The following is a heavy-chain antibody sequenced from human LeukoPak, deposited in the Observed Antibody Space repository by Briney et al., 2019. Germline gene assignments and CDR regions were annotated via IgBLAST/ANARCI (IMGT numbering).Heavy chain of an antibody. D-gene: IGHD3-10*01. CDR1: GYTFTSYD. J-gene: IGHJ5*02. V-gene: IGHV1-8*01. CDR3: AREIWFGGDRNWFDP. CDR2: MNPNSGNT. Sequence: ASVKVSCKASGYTFTSYDINWVRQATGQGLEWMGWMNPNSGNTGYAQKFQGRVTMTRNTSISTAYMELSSLRSEDMAVYYCAREIWFGGDRNWFDPWGQGTLVTVSS.